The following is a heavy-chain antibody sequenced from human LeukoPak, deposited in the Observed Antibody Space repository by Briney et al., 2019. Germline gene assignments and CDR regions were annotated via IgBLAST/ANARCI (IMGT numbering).Heavy chain of an antibody. D-gene: IGHD2-15*01. J-gene: IGHJ4*02. Sequence: GGSLRLSCAASGFTFSRYCWHWVRQAPGKGLVWVSRINTDGSTTSYADSVKGRFTITRDNAKNTLYLRMNSLKAEDTAVYFCARAVGYCSGDSCYYYFDYWGQGTLVTVSS. CDR1: GFTFSRYC. V-gene: IGHV3-74*01. CDR2: INTDGSTT. CDR3: ARAVGYCSGDSCYYYFDY.